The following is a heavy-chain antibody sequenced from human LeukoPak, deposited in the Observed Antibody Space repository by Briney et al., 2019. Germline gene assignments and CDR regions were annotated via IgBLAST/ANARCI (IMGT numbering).Heavy chain of an antibody. CDR2: IRAYNGNT. D-gene: IGHD3-22*01. Sequence: ASVKVSCKASGYTFTSYGISWVRQAPGQGLEWMGWIRAYNGNTNYAQKLQGRVTMTTDTSTSTAYMELRSLRSDDTAVYYCARTYYDSSGYYYNYYYYMDVWGKGTTVTVSS. J-gene: IGHJ6*03. CDR1: GYTFTSYG. V-gene: IGHV1-18*01. CDR3: ARTYYDSSGYYYNYYYYMDV.